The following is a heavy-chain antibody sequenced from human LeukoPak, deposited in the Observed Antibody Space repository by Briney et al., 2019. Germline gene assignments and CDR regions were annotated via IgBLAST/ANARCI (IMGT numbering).Heavy chain of an antibody. CDR3: ARDGAYGPFDWYFDL. D-gene: IGHD3-10*01. V-gene: IGHV4-59*01. J-gene: IGHJ2*01. Sequence: SETLSLTCTVSGGSISNFYWSWIRQPPGKGLEWIGYIYYSGSTNYNPSLKSRVTISVDTSKNQFSLKLSSVTAADTAVYYCARDGAYGPFDWYFDLWGRGTLVTVSS. CDR1: GGSISNFY. CDR2: IYYSGST.